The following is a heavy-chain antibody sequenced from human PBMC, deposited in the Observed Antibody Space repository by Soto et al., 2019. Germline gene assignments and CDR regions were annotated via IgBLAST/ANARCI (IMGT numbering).Heavy chain of an antibody. J-gene: IGHJ4*02. CDR3: VRAVAIPGHPDN. CDR2: IVPIVDTS. Sequence: QVQLVQSGAEVRQPASSVKVSCKTSGGTFSSYAISWVRQAPGQGLEWMGGIVPIVDTSTYAQKFQGRVTITADESTSNVYRELSTRRSDDRAVYYCVRAVAIPGHPDNRGQGTLVPVSS. V-gene: IGHV1-69*12. D-gene: IGHD2-15*01. CDR1: GGTFSSYA.